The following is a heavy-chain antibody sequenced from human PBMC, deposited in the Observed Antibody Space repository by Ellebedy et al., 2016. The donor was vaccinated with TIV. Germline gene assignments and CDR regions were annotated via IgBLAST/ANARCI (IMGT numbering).Heavy chain of an antibody. CDR3: AKPYDNLISPFHH. V-gene: IGHV3-23*01. D-gene: IGHD3-9*01. CDR1: GWSFSGYY. CDR2: ISGGGGST. Sequence: PSETLSLTCAVSGWSFSGYYWSRIRQPPGKGLEWVSPISGGGGSTYYADSVKGRFTISRDNYKNTLFLQMHSLRAEDTAVYYCAKPYDNLISPFHHWGQGTLVTVSS. J-gene: IGHJ1*01.